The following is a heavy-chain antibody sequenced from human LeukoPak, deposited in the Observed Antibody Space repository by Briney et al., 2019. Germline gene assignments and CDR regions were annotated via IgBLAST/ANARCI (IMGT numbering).Heavy chain of an antibody. CDR1: GGSISSYY. Sequence: SETLSLTCTVSGGSISSYYWSWLRQPPGKGLEWIGYIYYSGSTNYNPSLKSRVTISVDTSKNQFSLKLSSVTAADTAAYYCASDYGDYGPFVYWGQGTLVTVSS. D-gene: IGHD4-17*01. J-gene: IGHJ4*02. CDR2: IYYSGST. CDR3: ASDYGDYGPFVY. V-gene: IGHV4-59*08.